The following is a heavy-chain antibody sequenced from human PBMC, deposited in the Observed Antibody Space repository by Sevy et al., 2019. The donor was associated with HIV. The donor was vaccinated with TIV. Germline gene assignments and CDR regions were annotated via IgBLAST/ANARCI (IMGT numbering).Heavy chain of an antibody. CDR3: ARVVTLVRGVITQYFDY. D-gene: IGHD3-10*01. CDR1: GGSISSGGYY. V-gene: IGHV4-31*03. Sequence: SETLSLTCTVSGGSISSGGYYWSWIRQHPGKGLEWIGYIYYSGSTYYNPSLKSRVTISVDTSKNQFSLKLSSVTAAETAVYYCARVVTLVRGVITQYFDYWGQGTLVTVSS. CDR2: IYYSGST. J-gene: IGHJ4*02.